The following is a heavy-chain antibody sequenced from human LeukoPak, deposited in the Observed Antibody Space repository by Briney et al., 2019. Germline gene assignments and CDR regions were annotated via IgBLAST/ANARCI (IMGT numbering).Heavy chain of an antibody. Sequence: SETLSLTCTVSGVSISTYYWSWIRQPPGKGLEWIGYIYYSGRTNYNPSLKSRVTISLDTSENQFSLRLRSVTAADTAVYYCARIGTLWGSESHYASEIDYWGLGTLVTVSS. D-gene: IGHD3-10*01. CDR1: GVSISTYY. CDR2: IYYSGRT. CDR3: ARIGTLWGSESHYASEIDY. V-gene: IGHV4-59*08. J-gene: IGHJ4*02.